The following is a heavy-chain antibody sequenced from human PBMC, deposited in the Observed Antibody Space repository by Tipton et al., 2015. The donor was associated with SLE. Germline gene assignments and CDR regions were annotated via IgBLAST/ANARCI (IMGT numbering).Heavy chain of an antibody. Sequence: GSLRLSCAASGFTFSSFEMKWVRQAPGKGLEWVSSISRSSDHIYHADSLKGRITISRDNARSILYLQMNSLRAGDTAVYYCARENNYAYYMDVWGRGTTVTVSS. CDR1: GFTFSSFE. CDR3: ARENNYAYYMDV. D-gene: IGHD3-16*01. V-gene: IGHV3-21*01. CDR2: ISRSSDHI. J-gene: IGHJ6*03.